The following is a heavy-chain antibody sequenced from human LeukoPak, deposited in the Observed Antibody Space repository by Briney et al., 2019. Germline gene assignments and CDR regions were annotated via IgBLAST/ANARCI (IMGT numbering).Heavy chain of an antibody. Sequence: SVKVSCKASGGTFSSYAISWVRQAPGQGLEWMGGIIPIFGTANYAQKFQGRVTITADKSTSTAYMELSGLRSEDTAVYYCARDRPTYCSGGSCYLFDYWGQGTLVTVSS. CDR2: IIPIFGTA. CDR1: GGTFSSYA. CDR3: ARDRPTYCSGGSCYLFDY. D-gene: IGHD2-15*01. V-gene: IGHV1-69*06. J-gene: IGHJ4*02.